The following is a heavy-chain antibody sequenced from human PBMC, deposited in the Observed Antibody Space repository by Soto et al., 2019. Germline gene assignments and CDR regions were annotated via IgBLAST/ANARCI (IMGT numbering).Heavy chain of an antibody. J-gene: IGHJ4*02. CDR1: GFTFSSYV. CDR3: AKEGALGLYYFDY. D-gene: IGHD3-10*01. Sequence: PGGSLRLSWAASGFTFSSYVMSWVRQAPGKGLEWVSTISAGGSSTYYADSVKGRFTISRDNSKNTLYLQMNSLRPEDTAVYYCAKEGALGLYYFDYWGQGTLVTVSS. CDR2: ISAGGSST. V-gene: IGHV3-23*01.